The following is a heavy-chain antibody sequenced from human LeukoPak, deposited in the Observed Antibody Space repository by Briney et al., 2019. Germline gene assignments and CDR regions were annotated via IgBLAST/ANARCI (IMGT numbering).Heavy chain of an antibody. J-gene: IGHJ4*02. D-gene: IGHD6-13*01. CDR2: IWYDGSNK. Sequence: GGSLRLSCAASGFIFSSYGMHWVRQAPGKGLEWVAVIWYDGSNKYYADSVKGRFTISRDNSKNTLYLQMNSLRAEDTAVYYCARLGNSWFYFDYWGQGTLVTVSS. CDR1: GFIFSSYG. V-gene: IGHV3-33*01. CDR3: ARLGNSWFYFDY.